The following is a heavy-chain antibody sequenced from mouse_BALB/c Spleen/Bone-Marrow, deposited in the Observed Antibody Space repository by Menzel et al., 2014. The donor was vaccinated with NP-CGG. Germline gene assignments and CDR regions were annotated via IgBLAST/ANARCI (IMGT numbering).Heavy chain of an antibody. D-gene: IGHD2-14*01. Sequence: EVMLVESGGGLVQPGGSLKLSCATSGFTFSDYYMYWVRQTPEKRLEWVAYISYGGGSTYYPDTVKGRFTISRDNAKNTLYLQMSRLKSEDTAMYYCARAYYRYALGWFAYWGQGTLVTVSA. CDR2: ISYGGGST. V-gene: IGHV5-12*02. CDR3: ARAYYRYALGWFAY. CDR1: GFTFSDYY. J-gene: IGHJ3*01.